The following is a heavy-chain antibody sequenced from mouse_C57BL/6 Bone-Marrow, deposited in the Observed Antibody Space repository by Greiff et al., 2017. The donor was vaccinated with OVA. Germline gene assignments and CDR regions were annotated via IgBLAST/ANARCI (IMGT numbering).Heavy chain of an antibody. J-gene: IGHJ1*03. Sequence: VQLKESGPELVKPGASVKISCKASGYSFTDYNMNWVKQSNGKSLEWIGVLNPNYGTTSYNQKFKGKATLTVDQSSSTAYMQLNSLTSEDSAVYYCARRNGYSNYWYCDVWGTGTTVTVSS. CDR1: GYSFTDYN. D-gene: IGHD2-3*01. V-gene: IGHV1-39*01. CDR3: ARRNGYSNYWYCDV. CDR2: LNPNYGTT.